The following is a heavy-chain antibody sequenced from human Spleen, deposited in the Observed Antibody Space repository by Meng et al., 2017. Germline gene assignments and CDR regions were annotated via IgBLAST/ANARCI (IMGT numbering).Heavy chain of an antibody. J-gene: IGHJ4*01. CDR1: GFTFSSNS. V-gene: IGHV3-23*01. CDR2: VGGSGPNT. CDR3: AKSIKPDSIDMAFDS. Sequence: GESLKISCAASGFTFSSNSMNWVRQAPGKGLEWVSSVGGSGPNTYYADSVKGRFTISRDNSKNTLYLQMNSLRAEDTAIYYCAKSIKPDSIDMAFDSWGQG. D-gene: IGHD3-22*01.